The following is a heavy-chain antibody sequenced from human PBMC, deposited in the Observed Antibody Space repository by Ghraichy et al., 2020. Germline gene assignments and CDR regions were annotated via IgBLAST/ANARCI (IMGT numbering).Heavy chain of an antibody. Sequence: SETLSLTCTVSGGSISSSSYYWGWIRQPPGKGLEWIGSIYYSGSTYYNPSLKSRVTISVDTSKNQFSLKLSSVTAADTAVYYCARNRYYDFWSGYPTHWGQGTLVTVSS. V-gene: IGHV4-39*07. CDR3: ARNRYYDFWSGYPTH. D-gene: IGHD3-3*01. CDR1: GGSISSSSYY. J-gene: IGHJ4*02. CDR2: IYYSGST.